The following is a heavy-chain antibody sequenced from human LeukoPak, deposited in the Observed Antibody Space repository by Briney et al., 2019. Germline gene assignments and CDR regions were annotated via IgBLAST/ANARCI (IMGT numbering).Heavy chain of an antibody. CDR2: IYSGGST. J-gene: IGHJ4*02. CDR3: AKQLGYCSDGSCYFPY. V-gene: IGHV3-53*01. CDR1: GFTLSNNY. D-gene: IGHD2-15*01. Sequence: GWSLRLSCAVSGFTLSNNYMRWVRQAPGKGLAWVSAIYSGGSTYYADPVTGRFTISRDNSKSTLCLQMNSLRAEDTAVYYCAKQLGYCSDGSCYFPYWGQGTLVTVSS.